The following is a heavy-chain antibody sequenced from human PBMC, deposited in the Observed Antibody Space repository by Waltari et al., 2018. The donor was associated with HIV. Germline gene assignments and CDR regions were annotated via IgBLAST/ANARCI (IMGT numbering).Heavy chain of an antibody. CDR1: GGSLSRGGY. CDR3: AGSPIIETFDY. D-gene: IGHD1-26*01. Sequence: QVQLQESGPGLVKPSQTLSLTCPVSGGSLSRGGYWSWIRQHPGKGLEWIGYIYYSGNTYYNPSLKSRFTMSVDTSKNQFSLRLSSVTAADTAVYFCAGSPIIETFDYWGQGTLVTVSS. CDR2: IYYSGNT. V-gene: IGHV4-31*03. J-gene: IGHJ4*02.